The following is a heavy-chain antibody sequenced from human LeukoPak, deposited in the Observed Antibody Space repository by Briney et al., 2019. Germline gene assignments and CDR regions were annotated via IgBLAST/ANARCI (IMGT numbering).Heavy chain of an antibody. CDR3: AREGNTTYNWFDP. J-gene: IGHJ5*02. CDR1: GYTFSTYG. V-gene: IGHV1-18*01. D-gene: IGHD2-2*01. CDR2: ISAYNGNT. Sequence: ASVKVSCKASGYTFSTYGINWVRQAPGQGLEWMGWISAYNGNTNFAQNFRGRVTMTTDTSTSTAYMELRSLRSDDTAVYYCAREGNTTYNWFDPWGQGTPVTVSS.